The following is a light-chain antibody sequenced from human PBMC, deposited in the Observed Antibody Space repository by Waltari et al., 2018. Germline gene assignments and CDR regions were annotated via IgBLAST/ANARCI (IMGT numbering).Light chain of an antibody. CDR3: QQRSNWPSIT. Sequence: DIVLTQSPATLSLPPGERATLSCRASQSVSTYLAWYQQKPGHAPRLLIYDASNRATGIPARFSGSGSGTDFTLTISSLEPEDFAVYYCQQRSNWPSITFGQGTRLEIK. V-gene: IGKV3-11*01. CDR1: QSVSTY. J-gene: IGKJ5*01. CDR2: DAS.